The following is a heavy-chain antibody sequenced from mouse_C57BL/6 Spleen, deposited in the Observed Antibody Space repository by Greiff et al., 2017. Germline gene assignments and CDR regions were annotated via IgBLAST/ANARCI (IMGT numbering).Heavy chain of an antibody. D-gene: IGHD2-5*01. CDR1: GYTFTDYE. CDR2: IDPETGGT. Sequence: LVESGAELVRPGASVTLSCKASGYTFTDYEMHWVKQTPVHGLEWIGAIDPETGGTAYNQKFKGKAILTADKSSSTAYMELRSLTSEDSAVYYWTREAIVTTWFAYWGQGTLVTVSA. CDR3: TREAIVTTWFAY. J-gene: IGHJ3*01. V-gene: IGHV1-15*01.